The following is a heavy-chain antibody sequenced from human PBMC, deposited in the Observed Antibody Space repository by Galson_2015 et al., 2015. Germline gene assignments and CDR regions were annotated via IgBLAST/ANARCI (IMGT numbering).Heavy chain of an antibody. V-gene: IGHV3-30*03. CDR2: MSYDGSKT. CDR3: VRSLGAETDY. D-gene: IGHD3-16*01. Sequence: SLRLSCAGAGFTVRSDGMPWGRRAPGKGLEWGAGMSYDGSKTYYADSVKGRFTISSDNAKNTLYLQMNSLRVEDTAVYYCVRSLGAETDYWGQGTLVTVSS. CDR1: GFTVRSDG. J-gene: IGHJ4*02.